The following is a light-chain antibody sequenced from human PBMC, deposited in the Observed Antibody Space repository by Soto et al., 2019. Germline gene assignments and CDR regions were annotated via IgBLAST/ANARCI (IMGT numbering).Light chain of an antibody. CDR3: QQYGSSPTT. Sequence: EIVLTQSPGTLSLSPGERATLSCRASQSVSRSYLAWYRQKPGQAPRLLINGASSRATGIPDRFSGSGSGTDFTLTISRLEPEDFAVYYCQQYGSSPTTFGQGTKVEIK. J-gene: IGKJ1*01. CDR1: QSVSRSY. CDR2: GAS. V-gene: IGKV3-20*01.